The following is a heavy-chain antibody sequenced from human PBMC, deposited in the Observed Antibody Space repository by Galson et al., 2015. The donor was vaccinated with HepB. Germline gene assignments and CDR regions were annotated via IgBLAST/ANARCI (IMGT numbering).Heavy chain of an antibody. D-gene: IGHD3-3*01. CDR2: ISYDGSNK. V-gene: IGHV3-30*18. CDR1: GFTFSSYG. J-gene: IGHJ4*02. Sequence: SLRLSCAASGFTFSSYGMHWVRQAPGKGLEWVAVISYDGSNKYYADSVKGRFTISRDNSKNTLYLQMSSLRAEDTAVYYCAKDLGDLRFLSWGQGTLVTVSS. CDR3: AKDLGDLRFLS.